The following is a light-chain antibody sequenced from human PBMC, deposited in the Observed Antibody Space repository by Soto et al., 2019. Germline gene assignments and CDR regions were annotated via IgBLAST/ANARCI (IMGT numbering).Light chain of an antibody. Sequence: EIVLTQSPATLSVSPGDGVTLSSRSSQSISTNLAWYQQIPGQAPRLLIYGPSTSATGVPARFSGSASGTEFTLTISSLRSEDFAIHYCQLYTLWPVWTFGQGTKVDIK. V-gene: IGKV3-15*01. CDR2: GPS. CDR3: QLYTLWPVWT. CDR1: QSISTN. J-gene: IGKJ1*01.